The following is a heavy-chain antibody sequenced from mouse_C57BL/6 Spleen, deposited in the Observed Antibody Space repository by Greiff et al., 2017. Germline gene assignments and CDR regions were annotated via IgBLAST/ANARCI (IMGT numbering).Heavy chain of an antibody. Sequence: QVQLQQSGAELAKPGASVKLSCKASGYTFTSYWMHWVKQRPGQGLEWIGYINPSSGYTRYNQKFKDKATLTADKSSSTAYMQLSSLTYEDSAVYYCARSIDDGYYGFDYWGQGTTLTVSS. D-gene: IGHD2-3*01. J-gene: IGHJ2*01. CDR2: INPSSGYT. V-gene: IGHV1-7*01. CDR1: GYTFTSYW. CDR3: ARSIDDGYYGFDY.